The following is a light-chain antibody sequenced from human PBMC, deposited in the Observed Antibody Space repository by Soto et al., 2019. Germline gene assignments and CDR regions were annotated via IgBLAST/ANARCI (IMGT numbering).Light chain of an antibody. CDR2: EVN. CDR1: SSDVGGYNY. J-gene: IGLJ1*01. V-gene: IGLV2-14*01. Sequence: LTQPAPVSGSPGQSITISCTGTSSDVGGYNYVSWYQQHPGKAPKLMIYEVNNRPSEVSNRFSGSKSGNTASLTISGLQPEDEADYYCNSYTSRYTFVLGTGTKVTVL. CDR3: NSYTSRYTFV.